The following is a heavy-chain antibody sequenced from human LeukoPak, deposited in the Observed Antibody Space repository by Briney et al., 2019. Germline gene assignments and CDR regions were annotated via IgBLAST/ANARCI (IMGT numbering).Heavy chain of an antibody. D-gene: IGHD3-22*01. CDR1: GFTFSSYA. V-gene: IGHV3-23*01. CDR3: AKDSAFDSSGLPVLGFDY. CDR2: ISGSGGST. Sequence: RGSLRLSCAASGFTFSSYAMSWVREAPGKGLEWVSAISGSGGSTYYADSVKGRFTISRANSKNTLYLQMNSLRAEDTAVYYCAKDSAFDSSGLPVLGFDYWGQGTLVTVSS. J-gene: IGHJ4*02.